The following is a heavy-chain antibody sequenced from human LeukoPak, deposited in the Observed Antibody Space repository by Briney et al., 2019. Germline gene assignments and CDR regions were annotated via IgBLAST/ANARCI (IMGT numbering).Heavy chain of an antibody. CDR2: IYHSGST. D-gene: IGHD6-19*01. CDR3: ARDRTAVAGIFDY. CDR1: GGSIRSYY. J-gene: IGHJ4*02. Sequence: PSETLSLTCTVSGGSIRSYYWSWIRQPPGKGLEWIGYIYHSGSTYYNSSLKSRVTISVDKSKNHFSLKLSSVTAADTAVYYCARDRTAVAGIFDYWGQGTLVTVSS. V-gene: IGHV4-59*12.